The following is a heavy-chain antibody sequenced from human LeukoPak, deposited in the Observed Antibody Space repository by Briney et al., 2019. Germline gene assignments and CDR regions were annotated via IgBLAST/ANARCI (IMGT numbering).Heavy chain of an antibody. Sequence: GGSLRLSCAASGFTVSSNYMSWVRQAPGKGLEWVSVIYSGGSTYYADSVKGRFTISRDNSKNTLYLQMNSLRAEDTAVYYCARVIDLGAFDIWGQGTMVTVSS. CDR2: IYSGGST. D-gene: IGHD3-22*01. CDR3: ARVIDLGAFDI. V-gene: IGHV3-66*01. CDR1: GFTVSSNY. J-gene: IGHJ3*02.